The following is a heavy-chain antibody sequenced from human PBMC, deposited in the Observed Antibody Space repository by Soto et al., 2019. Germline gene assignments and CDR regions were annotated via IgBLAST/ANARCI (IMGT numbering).Heavy chain of an antibody. CDR1: GFSLSTSGVG. CDR3: AHRRYSSGWYDFDS. V-gene: IGHV2-5*02. CDR2: IYWDDDK. D-gene: IGHD6-19*01. J-gene: IGHJ4*02. Sequence: QITLKESGPTLVKPTQTLTLTCTFSGFSLSTSGVGVGWIRQPPGQALEWLALIYWDDDKRYSPSLKSRLTTXKXTXXNLVVLTMTNMDPVDTATYYCAHRRYSSGWYDFDSWGQGTLVTVSS.